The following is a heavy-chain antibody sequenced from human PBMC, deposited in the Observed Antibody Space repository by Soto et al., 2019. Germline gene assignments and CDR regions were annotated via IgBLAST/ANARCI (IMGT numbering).Heavy chain of an antibody. D-gene: IGHD6-6*01. CDR2: VIPIVGTP. CDR1: GGTFSSYA. J-gene: IGHJ4*01. Sequence: SVKVSCKASGGTFSSYAISWVRQAPGQGLEWMGGVIPIVGTPNYAQKFQGRVTITADESTSTVYMELSSLISEDTAVYFCARGYSSSSDPFDYWGQGTLVTVSS. CDR3: ARGYSSSSDPFDY. V-gene: IGHV1-69*13.